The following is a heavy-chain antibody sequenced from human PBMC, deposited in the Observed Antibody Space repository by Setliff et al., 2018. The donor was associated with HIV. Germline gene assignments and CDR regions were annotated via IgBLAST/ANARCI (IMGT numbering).Heavy chain of an antibody. V-gene: IGHV1-2*06. J-gene: IGHJ3*02. CDR2: INPNRGDT. Sequence: ASVKVSCKASGHTFTTNDIRWVRQDPGQGLEWMGQINPNRGDTKSHHKFADRLIMSRDTSLTTVYMELTSLRSDDTAVYYCARVSSFNKIIREAFDIWGQGTLVTVSS. CDR1: GHTFTTND. CDR3: ARVSSFNKIIREAFDI. D-gene: IGHD3-10*01.